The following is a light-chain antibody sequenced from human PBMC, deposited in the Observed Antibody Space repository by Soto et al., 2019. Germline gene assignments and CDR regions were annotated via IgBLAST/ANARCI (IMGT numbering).Light chain of an antibody. CDR2: GAY. Sequence: EIVITQSPATLSVSPGDRATLSCRASQSVSSTLAWYQQKPGQAPRLLIYGAYIRATGIPARFSGSGSGTDFTLTISSLEPEDFAVYYCQQRSNFITFGQGTRLEIK. CDR3: QQRSNFIT. V-gene: IGKV3-11*01. J-gene: IGKJ5*01. CDR1: QSVSST.